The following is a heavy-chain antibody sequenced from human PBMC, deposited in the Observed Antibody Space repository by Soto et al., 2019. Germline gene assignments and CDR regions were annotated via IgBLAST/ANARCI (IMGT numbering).Heavy chain of an antibody. J-gene: IGHJ4*02. CDR3: AKQMGTWVDTAIDF. Sequence: SVRLSFVTHDFRFTHHSLTLVHLPPGKGLQWVAALSHDGGNIYYRDSVRGRFTISRDNSKNTLYLQMHSLKAEDTAVYFCAKQMGTWVDTAIDFWGQGTQVTVSS. CDR2: LSHDGGNI. CDR1: DFRFTHHS. V-gene: IGHV3-23*01. D-gene: IGHD1-1*01.